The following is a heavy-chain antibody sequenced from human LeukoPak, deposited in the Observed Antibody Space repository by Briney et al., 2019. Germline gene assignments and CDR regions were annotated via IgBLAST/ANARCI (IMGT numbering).Heavy chain of an antibody. V-gene: IGHV1-18*01. CDR3: ARVSGLWAPFVY. D-gene: IGHD3/OR15-3a*01. CDR1: GYTFTIYG. Sequence: GASVKLSFKASGYTFTIYGISWVRQAPGQGLEWMGGSSGYNGNTKYAQKLQGRVTMTADTSASTAYMQLRSLRSDGAAVYYCARVSGLWAPFVYWGQGTLVTVSS. J-gene: IGHJ4*02. CDR2: SSGYNGNT.